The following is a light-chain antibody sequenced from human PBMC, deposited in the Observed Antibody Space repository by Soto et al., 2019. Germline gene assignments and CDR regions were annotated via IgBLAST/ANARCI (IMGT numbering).Light chain of an antibody. Sequence: DIPMTQSPSSVSASVGDRVTITCRASQGISTLLAWYQQKQGKAPKLLIYGASSLASGVPSRFSGSGSGTDFTLSISSLQPEDFATYYCQQANGFPATFGPGTKVDIK. CDR3: QQANGFPAT. J-gene: IGKJ3*01. V-gene: IGKV1-12*01. CDR2: GAS. CDR1: QGISTL.